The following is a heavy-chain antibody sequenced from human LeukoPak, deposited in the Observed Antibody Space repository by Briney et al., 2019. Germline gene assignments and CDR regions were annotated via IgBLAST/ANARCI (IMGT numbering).Heavy chain of an antibody. CDR3: ARDGSLRYFDWLHLDY. CDR2: IKQDGSEK. D-gene: IGHD3-9*01. Sequence: GGSLRLSCAVSGFTFSSYWMSWVRQAPGRGREGVANIKQDGSEKYYVDSVKGRFTISRDNAKNSLYLQMNSLRAEDTAVYYCARDGSLRYFDWLHLDYWGQGTLVTVSS. CDR1: GFTFSSYW. V-gene: IGHV3-7*01. J-gene: IGHJ4*02.